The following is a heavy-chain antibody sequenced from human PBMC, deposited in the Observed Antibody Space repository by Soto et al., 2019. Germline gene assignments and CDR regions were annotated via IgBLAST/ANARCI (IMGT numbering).Heavy chain of an antibody. D-gene: IGHD4-17*01. V-gene: IGHV2-26*01. Sequence: QVTLKESGPVLVKPTETLTLTCTVSGFSLSNARMGVSWIRQPPGKALEWLAHIFSNDEKSYSTSLKSRLTISKDTSKSQLVITMTNMDPVDTATYYCARTLDYGDDWWYFDLWGRGTLVTVSS. J-gene: IGHJ2*01. CDR2: IFSNDEK. CDR1: GFSLSNARMG. CDR3: ARTLDYGDDWWYFDL.